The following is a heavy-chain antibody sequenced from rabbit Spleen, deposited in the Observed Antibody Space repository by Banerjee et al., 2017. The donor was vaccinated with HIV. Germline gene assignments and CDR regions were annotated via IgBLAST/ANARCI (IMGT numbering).Heavy chain of an antibody. CDR3: VRGASDSGPYYFDL. CDR1: GFDFSRTG. Sequence: QEQLVESGGGLVQPGGSLKLSCKASGFDFSRTGVSWVRQAPGKGLEWIGYIDLLFGTTYYANWVNGRFPISSHNAQNTLYLQLHSLTAADTATYFCVRGASDSGPYYFDLWGQGTLVTVS. J-gene: IGHJ4*01. V-gene: IGHV1S47*01. CDR2: IDLLFGTT. D-gene: IGHD1-1*01.